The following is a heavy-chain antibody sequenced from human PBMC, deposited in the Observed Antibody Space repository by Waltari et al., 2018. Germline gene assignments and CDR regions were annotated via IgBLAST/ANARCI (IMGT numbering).Heavy chain of an antibody. J-gene: IGHJ4*02. Sequence: EVQLLESGGGLVQPGGSLRLSCAASGFTFSSYAMSWVRQAPGKGLEWVSAISGSGGSTYYADSVQGRFTISRDNSKNTLYLQMNSLRAEDTAVYYCAKDIRIAAAGTNYFDYWGQGTLVTVSS. D-gene: IGHD6-13*01. CDR3: AKDIRIAAAGTNYFDY. CDR1: GFTFSSYA. V-gene: IGHV3-23*01. CDR2: ISGSGGST.